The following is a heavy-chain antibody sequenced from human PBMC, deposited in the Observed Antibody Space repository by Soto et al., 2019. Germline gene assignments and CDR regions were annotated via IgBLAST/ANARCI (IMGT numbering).Heavy chain of an antibody. V-gene: IGHV3-7*01. CDR1: GFTFSSYW. J-gene: IGHJ4*02. Sequence: GALRVSCAASGFTFSSYWMSSVRQATWKGMEWVANIKQDGSEKYYVDSVKGRFTISRDNAKNSLYLQINDLRAEASAVYYCARDHCSGVSCYSWVPVYVNYWGQGTLVTVSS. CDR3: ARDHCSGVSCYSWVPVYVNY. D-gene: IGHD2-15*01. CDR2: IKQDGSEK.